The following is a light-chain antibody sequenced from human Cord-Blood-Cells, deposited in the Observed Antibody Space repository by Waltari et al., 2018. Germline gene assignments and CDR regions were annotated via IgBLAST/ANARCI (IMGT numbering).Light chain of an antibody. V-gene: IGKV3-11*01. CDR1: QSVSSY. CDR3: QQRSNWPPWT. J-gene: IGKJ1*01. Sequence: EIVLTQSPATRSLSPGERATLSCRASQSVSSYLAWYKQKPGHAPRLLIYDASNRATDIPARFSGSESGTDFTLTISSLEPEDFAVYYCQQRSNWPPWTFDQGTKVEIK. CDR2: DAS.